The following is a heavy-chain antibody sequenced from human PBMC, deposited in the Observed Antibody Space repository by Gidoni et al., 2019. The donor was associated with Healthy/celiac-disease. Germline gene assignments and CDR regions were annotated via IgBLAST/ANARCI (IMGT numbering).Heavy chain of an antibody. J-gene: IGHJ4*02. CDR2: ISSSSSYT. CDR1: GFTFSDYY. D-gene: IGHD3-10*01. Sequence: QVQLVESGGGLVKPGGSLRLSCAASGFTFSDYYMSWIRQAPGKGLEWVSYISSSSSYTNYADSVKGRFTISRDNAKNSLYLQMNSLRAEDTAVYYCARGSWFGESPHDYWGQGTLVTVSS. V-gene: IGHV3-11*05. CDR3: ARGSWFGESPHDY.